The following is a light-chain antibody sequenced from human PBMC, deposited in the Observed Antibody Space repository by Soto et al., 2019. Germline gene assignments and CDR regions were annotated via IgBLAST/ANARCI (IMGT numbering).Light chain of an antibody. J-gene: IGKJ2*01. V-gene: IGKV1-39*01. CDR2: TAS. CDR3: QHSYSIPFT. Sequence: DIQMTQSPSSLSSSVEDRVTITCRASQNIYSYLNWYQQKPGTAPKLLIYTASNLQRGVPSKFSGSGSGTDFTLTISSLQPEDFATYYCQHSYSIPFTFGQGTKLEI. CDR1: QNIYSY.